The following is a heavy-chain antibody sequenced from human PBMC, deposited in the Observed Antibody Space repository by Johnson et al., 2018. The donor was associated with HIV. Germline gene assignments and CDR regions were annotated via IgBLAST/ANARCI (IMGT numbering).Heavy chain of an antibody. V-gene: IGHV3-66*01. Sequence: VQLVESGGGVVQPGKSLTLSCVVSGLSFNNYGIHWVRQAPGKGLAWVSLIYSGGSTYYADSVKGRFTISRDNSKNTLYLQMNSLRAEDTAVYYCATSRVLLYQPLRPHAFDIWGQGTMVTVSS. CDR1: GLSFNNYG. D-gene: IGHD2-2*01. CDR2: IYSGGST. J-gene: IGHJ3*02. CDR3: ATSRVLLYQPLRPHAFDI.